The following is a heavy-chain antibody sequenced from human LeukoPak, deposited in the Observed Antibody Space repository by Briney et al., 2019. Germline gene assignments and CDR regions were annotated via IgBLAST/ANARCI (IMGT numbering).Heavy chain of an antibody. D-gene: IGHD3-10*02. J-gene: IGHJ4*02. CDR2: IYYSGNT. V-gene: IGHV4-59*01. CDR1: GGSISPYY. CDR3: ARSTGSTMFIDY. Sequence: SETLSLTCTVSGGSISPYYWSWIRQPPGKGLEWLGYIYYSGNTDYNPSLKSRVAISVDTSKDQFSLKLSSVTAADTAVYYCARSTGSTMFIDYWGQGTLVTVSS.